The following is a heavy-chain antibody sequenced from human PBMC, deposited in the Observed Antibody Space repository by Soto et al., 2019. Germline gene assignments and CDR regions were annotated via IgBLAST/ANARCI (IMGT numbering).Heavy chain of an antibody. Sequence: QVQLVESGGGVVQPGRSLRLSCAASGFTFSSYGMQWVRQAPGKGLDWVALIWYDGSNKYYADSVKGRFTISRDNSKNTQYLQMSGLRAEDTAVYSCARDMGYTSGHGFDYWGQGTLVTVSS. CDR1: GFTFSSYG. D-gene: IGHD6-19*01. V-gene: IGHV3-33*01. CDR3: ARDMGYTSGHGFDY. J-gene: IGHJ4*02. CDR2: IWYDGSNK.